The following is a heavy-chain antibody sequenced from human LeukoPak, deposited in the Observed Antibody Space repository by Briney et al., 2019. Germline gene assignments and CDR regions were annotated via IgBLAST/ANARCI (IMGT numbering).Heavy chain of an antibody. V-gene: IGHV3-66*01. Sequence: PGGSLRLSCAASGFTVSSNYMSWVRQAPGKGLEWVSVIYSGGSTYYADSVKGRFTISRDNSKNTLYLQMNSLRAEDTAVYYCARDASDYGGNSGGFDYWGQGTLVTVSS. J-gene: IGHJ4*02. CDR3: ARDASDYGGNSGGFDY. CDR1: GFTVSSNY. CDR2: IYSGGST. D-gene: IGHD4-23*01.